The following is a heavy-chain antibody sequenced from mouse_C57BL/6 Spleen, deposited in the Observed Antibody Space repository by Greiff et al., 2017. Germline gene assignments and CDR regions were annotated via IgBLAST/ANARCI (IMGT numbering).Heavy chain of an antibody. CDR1: GYSFTGYY. Sequence: EVQVVESGPELVKPGASVKISCKASGYSFTGYYMNWVKQSPEKSLEWIGEINPRHGGTTYNQKLKGKATLTVDKSSSTAYMQLKSLTSEDSAVYYCARLRNYSKGNYAMDYWGQGTSVTVSS. CDR3: ARLRNYSKGNYAMDY. V-gene: IGHV1-42*01. CDR2: INPRHGGT. J-gene: IGHJ4*01. D-gene: IGHD2-5*01.